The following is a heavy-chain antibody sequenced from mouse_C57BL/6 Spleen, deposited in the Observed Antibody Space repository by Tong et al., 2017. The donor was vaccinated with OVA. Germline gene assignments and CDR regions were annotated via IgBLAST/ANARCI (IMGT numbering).Heavy chain of an antibody. V-gene: IGHV14-1*01. CDR3: TTPFITTVVAGNWYFDV. D-gene: IGHD1-1*01. CDR1: GFNIKDYY. J-gene: IGHJ1*03. Sequence: EVQLQESGAELVRPGASVKLSCTASGFNIKDYYMHWVKQRPEQGLEWIGRIDPEDGDTEYAPKFQGKATMTADTSSNAAYLQLSSLTSEDTAVYYCTTPFITTVVAGNWYFDVWGTGTTVTVSS. CDR2: IDPEDGDT.